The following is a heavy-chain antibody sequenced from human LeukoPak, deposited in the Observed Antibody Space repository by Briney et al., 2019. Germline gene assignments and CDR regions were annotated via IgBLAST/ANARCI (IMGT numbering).Heavy chain of an antibody. J-gene: IGHJ4*02. V-gene: IGHV3-30*03. CDR1: GFTFSTYG. CDR3: ARDRGKDYFGD. Sequence: GGSPRLSCAASGFTFSTYGMHWVRQAPGKGLEWVAVISYDGSNEYYADSVKGRFTISRDDSKNTVYLQMNSLRAEDTALYYCARDRGKDYFGDWGQGTQVTVSS. D-gene: IGHD4-23*01. CDR2: ISYDGSNE.